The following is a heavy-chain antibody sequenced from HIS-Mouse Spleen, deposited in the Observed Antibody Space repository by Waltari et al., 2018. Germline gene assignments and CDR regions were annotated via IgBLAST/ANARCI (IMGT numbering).Heavy chain of an antibody. D-gene: IGHD6-13*01. V-gene: IGHV4-39*07. J-gene: IGHJ2*01. CDR2: IYYSGST. CDR1: GGSISSSSYS. CDR3: AREIPYSSSWYDWYFDL. Sequence: QLQLQESGPGLVKPSETLSLTCTVSGGSISSSSYSWGWLLQPPGKGPEWIGSIYYSGSTYYNPSLKSRVTISVDTSKNQFSLKLSSVTAADTAVYYCAREIPYSSSWYDWYFDLWGRGTLVTVSS.